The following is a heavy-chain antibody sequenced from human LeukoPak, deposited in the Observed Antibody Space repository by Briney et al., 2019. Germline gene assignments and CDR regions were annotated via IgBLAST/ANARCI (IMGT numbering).Heavy chain of an antibody. Sequence: GGSLRLSCAASGLTLSSYWMSWVRQAPGKGLEWVANIKQDGSEKNYVDSVKGRFTISRDNAKNTLYLQMNSLRAEDTAVYYCARDRGANYWGQGTLVTVSS. CDR2: IKQDGSEK. CDR3: ARDRGANY. V-gene: IGHV3-7*05. CDR1: GLTLSSYW. J-gene: IGHJ4*02.